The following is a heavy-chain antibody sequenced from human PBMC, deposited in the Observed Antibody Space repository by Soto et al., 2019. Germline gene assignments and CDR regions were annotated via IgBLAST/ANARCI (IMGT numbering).Heavy chain of an antibody. CDR3: ARGGSGWAEYSQH. D-gene: IGHD6-25*01. CDR1: GGSIGSTDSY. V-gene: IGHV4-30-4*08. CDR2: IYYTGGT. Sequence: QVQLQESGPGLVEPSQTLSLTCTVSGGSIGSTDSYWSWIRRPPGKGLEWIGYIYYTGGTFYNPSLKSRLTISLETSSNQFSLTLTSVTATDTGIYYCARGGSGWAEYSQHWGQGTLVAVSS. J-gene: IGHJ1*01.